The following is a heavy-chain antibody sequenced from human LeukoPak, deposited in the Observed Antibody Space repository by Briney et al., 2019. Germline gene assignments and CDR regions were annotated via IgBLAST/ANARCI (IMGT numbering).Heavy chain of an antibody. CDR1: GYSFNKFG. J-gene: IGHJ4*02. CDR3: ARDRRFSGSYPPDY. Sequence: ASVKVSCKAFGYSFNKFGISWVRQAPGQGLEWMGWISAYDGVTKYAQNLQGRVTMTTDTSTSTAYMELRSLRSDDTAVYYCARDRRFSGSYPPDYWGQGTLVTVSS. CDR2: ISAYDGVT. D-gene: IGHD1-26*01. V-gene: IGHV1-18*01.